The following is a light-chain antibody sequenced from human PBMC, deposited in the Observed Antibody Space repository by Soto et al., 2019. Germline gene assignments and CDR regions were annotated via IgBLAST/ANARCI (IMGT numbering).Light chain of an antibody. CDR2: DAS. Sequence: DIQMTPSPSTLSASVGDRVTITCRASQSISSWLAWYQQKPGKAPKLLIYDASSLESGVPSRFSGNRSGTEFTLTISSLQPDDFATYYCQQYNSYSWTFGQGTKV. CDR1: QSISSW. V-gene: IGKV1-5*01. J-gene: IGKJ1*01. CDR3: QQYNSYSWT.